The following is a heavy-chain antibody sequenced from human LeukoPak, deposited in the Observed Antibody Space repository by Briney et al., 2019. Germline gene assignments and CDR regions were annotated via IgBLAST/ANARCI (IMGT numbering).Heavy chain of an antibody. CDR3: ARDGAARGNYYYYMDV. D-gene: IGHD6-6*01. J-gene: IGHJ6*03. CDR2: INPNSGGT. V-gene: IGHV1-2*02. Sequence: SVKVSCKASGYTFTGYYMHWVRQAPGQGLEWMGWINPNSGGTNYAQKFQGRVTMTRDTSISTAYMELSRLRSDDTAVYYCARDGAARGNYYYYMDVWGKGTTVTVSS. CDR1: GYTFTGYY.